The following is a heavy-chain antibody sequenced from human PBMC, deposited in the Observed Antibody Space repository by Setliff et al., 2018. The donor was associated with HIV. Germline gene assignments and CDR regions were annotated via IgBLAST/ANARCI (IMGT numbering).Heavy chain of an antibody. J-gene: IGHJ4*02. D-gene: IGHD6-13*01. CDR2: MHTSGST. CDR1: GGSISFGCYY. Sequence: SETLSLTCTVSGGSISFGCYYWSWIRQPAGKGLEWIGRMHTSGSTSYSPSLKSRVTISIDTSKNQFSLELTSLIAADTAVCYCAREECTSWPRVHYWGQGALVTVSS. V-gene: IGHV4-61*02. CDR3: AREECTSWPRVHY.